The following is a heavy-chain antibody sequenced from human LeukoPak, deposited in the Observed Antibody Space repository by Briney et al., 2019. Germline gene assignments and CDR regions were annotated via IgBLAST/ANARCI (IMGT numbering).Heavy chain of an antibody. CDR2: IYYSGST. J-gene: IGHJ6*04. D-gene: IGHD5-12*01. CDR3: ARGGSYSGYTMDV. V-gene: IGHV4-34*01. CDR1: GGSFSGYY. Sequence: SETLSLTCAVYGGSFSGYYWSWIRQPPGKGLEWIGSIYYSGSTYYNPSLKSRVTISVDTSKNQFSLKLSSVTAADTAVHYCARGGSYSGYTMDVWGKGTTVTVSS.